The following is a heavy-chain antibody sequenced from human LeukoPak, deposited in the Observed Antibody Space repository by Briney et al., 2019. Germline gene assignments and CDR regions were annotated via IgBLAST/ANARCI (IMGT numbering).Heavy chain of an antibody. J-gene: IGHJ4*02. V-gene: IGHV3-23*01. CDR1: GFTFSSYA. Sequence: PGGSLRLSCAASGFTFSSYAMSWVRQAPGKGLEWVSAISGSGGSTYYADSVKGRFTISRDNSKNTLYLQMNSLRAEDTAVYYCAKDKCGGGDCYYFDYWGQGTLVTVSS. CDR2: ISGSGGST. CDR3: AKDKCGGGDCYYFDY. D-gene: IGHD2-21*02.